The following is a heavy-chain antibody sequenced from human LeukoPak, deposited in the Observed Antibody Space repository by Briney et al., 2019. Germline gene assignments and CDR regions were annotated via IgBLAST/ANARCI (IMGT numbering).Heavy chain of an antibody. D-gene: IGHD6-13*01. J-gene: IGHJ6*03. CDR2: IYSCGSK. Sequence: GGSLTLSCAASGFTDSSNYMSWVRPAPGKGLEWVSFIYSCGSKYYADSVNGRFTISRDNSKNTQYIQLNSQRPEDPAVYYCLRTAAAGLYYYYYMDVWGKGTTVTISS. V-gene: IGHV3-66*01. CDR3: LRTAAAGLYYYYYMDV. CDR1: GFTDSSNY.